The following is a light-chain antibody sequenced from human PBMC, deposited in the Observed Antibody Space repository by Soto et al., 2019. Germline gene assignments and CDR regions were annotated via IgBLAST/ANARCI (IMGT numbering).Light chain of an antibody. V-gene: IGKV3-20*01. CDR3: QQYGSSGT. CDR2: GAS. J-gene: IGKJ1*01. Sequence: EIVMTQSPATLSVSPGERATLSCRASQSVSNNYLAWYQQKPGQAPRLLIYGASNRATGIPDRFSGSGSGTDFTLTISRLEPEDFAVYYCQQYGSSGTFGQGTMVDIK. CDR1: QSVSNNY.